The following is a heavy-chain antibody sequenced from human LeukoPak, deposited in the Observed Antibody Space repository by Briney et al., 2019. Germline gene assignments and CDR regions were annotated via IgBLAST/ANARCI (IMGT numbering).Heavy chain of an antibody. CDR1: GFTFDEYA. CDR2: INGNSDKI. Sequence: GRSLRLSCATSGFTFDEYAMHWVRQAPGKGLEWVSGINGNSDKIGYADSVKGRFTISRDSAKKSLYLQMNSLRAEDTALYFCAKDRYCSSTSCPIDYWGQGTLVTVSS. CDR3: AKDRYCSSTSCPIDY. J-gene: IGHJ4*02. D-gene: IGHD2-2*01. V-gene: IGHV3-9*01.